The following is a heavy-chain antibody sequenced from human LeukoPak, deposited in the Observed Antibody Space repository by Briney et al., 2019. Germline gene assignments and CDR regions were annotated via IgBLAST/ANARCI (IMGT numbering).Heavy chain of an antibody. J-gene: IGHJ4*02. V-gene: IGHV1-46*01. CDR1: GYTFPSYY. D-gene: IGHD1-1*01. Sequence: VSVKVSYKASGYTFPSYYLLWVRRAPGHGRGGMAVINPSGRSTRYAQKFQGRVTMTGAPSTRTVYMELSSLTSDDTAVYYCARGTTDDYWGERTPVTVSS. CDR3: ARGTTDDY. CDR2: INPSGRST.